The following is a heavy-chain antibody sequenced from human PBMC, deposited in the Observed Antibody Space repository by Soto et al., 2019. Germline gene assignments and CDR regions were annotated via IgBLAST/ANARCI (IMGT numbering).Heavy chain of an antibody. CDR3: ARDPANLALAVASFDS. CDR2: ISHTGRT. D-gene: IGHD2-15*01. Sequence: PSETLSLTCTVSGGSVSSGSYYWGWIRQSPEKGLEWIGSISHTGRTSYNPSLKSRVSISVDTSKNQFSLTLTSVTAADTAVYYCARDPANLALAVASFDSWGQGTLVTVSS. V-gene: IGHV4-39*07. J-gene: IGHJ4*02. CDR1: GGSVSSGSYY.